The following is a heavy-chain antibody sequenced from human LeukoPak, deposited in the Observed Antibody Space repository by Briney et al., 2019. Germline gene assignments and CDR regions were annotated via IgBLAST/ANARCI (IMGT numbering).Heavy chain of an antibody. CDR3: VRDDALSGYPDY. V-gene: IGHV4-4*07. CDR2: FLSRWAA. D-gene: IGHD3-22*01. J-gene: IGHJ4*02. Sequence: PSETLSLTCTVSVGSITNYDWSWIRQPAGKGLWWIGRFLSRWAANYNPSLRSRVSLSGDESKNQLSLKVYSVTAADTAVYYCVRDDALSGYPDYWGQGTLVTVSS. CDR1: VGSITNYD.